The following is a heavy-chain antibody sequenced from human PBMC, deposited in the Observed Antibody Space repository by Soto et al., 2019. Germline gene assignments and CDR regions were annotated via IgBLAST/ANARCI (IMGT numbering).Heavy chain of an antibody. D-gene: IGHD3-22*01. CDR3: ARDQDYYDSSGYYNWYFDL. Sequence: QVQLVQSGAEMKKPGASVMVSCKASGYIFTSYAISWVRQAPGQGLEWMGCISAHSGNTKYAQKLQGRVTMSTDTSTSTAYMELRSLRSDDTAVYSCARDQDYYDSSGYYNWYFDLWGRGTLVTVSS. CDR2: ISAHSGNT. V-gene: IGHV1-18*01. J-gene: IGHJ2*01. CDR1: GYIFTSYA.